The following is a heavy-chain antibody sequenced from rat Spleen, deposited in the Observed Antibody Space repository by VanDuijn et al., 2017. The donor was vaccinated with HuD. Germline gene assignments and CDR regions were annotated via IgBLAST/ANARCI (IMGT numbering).Heavy chain of an antibody. J-gene: IGHJ2*01. CDR3: ARRHYGYTDYFDY. CDR1: GFTFSSFP. D-gene: IGHD1-9*01. Sequence: EVQLVESGGGLVQPGRSMKLSCAASGFTFSSFPMDWVRQAPTKGLEWVATISTSGGSTYYRDSVKGRFTISRDNAKSTLSLQMDSLRSEDTATYYCARRHYGYTDYFDYWGQGVMVTVSS. CDR2: ISTSGGST. V-gene: IGHV5-46*01.